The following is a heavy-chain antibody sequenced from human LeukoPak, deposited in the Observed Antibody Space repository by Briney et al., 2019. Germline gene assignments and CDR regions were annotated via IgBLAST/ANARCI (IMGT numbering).Heavy chain of an antibody. V-gene: IGHV3-33*01. CDR2: IRYDGSSE. Sequence: HSGGSLTLSCAASGFTFSSYGMHWVRQAPGKGLAWVAGIRYDGSSEYYADSVKGRFTISRDNSKNTLYLQMSSLRAEDTAVYYCARDNWDYGVHAFDIWGQGTMVTVSS. CDR3: ARDNWDYGVHAFDI. D-gene: IGHD1-7*01. CDR1: GFTFSSYG. J-gene: IGHJ3*02.